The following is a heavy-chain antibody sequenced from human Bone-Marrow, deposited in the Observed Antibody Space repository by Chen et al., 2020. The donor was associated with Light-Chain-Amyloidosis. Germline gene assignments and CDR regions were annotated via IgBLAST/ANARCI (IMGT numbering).Heavy chain of an antibody. Sequence: DVQVVESGGGLVQPGGSLRLSCVAPGFTLSWYVVTWVRQAPGKGPEWVSLIAYSGGSKFYADSVTGRFTISRDNFKNTVYLQMNSLRADDSAVYYCAKGGTTEFYFANWGQGTLVTVSS. J-gene: IGHJ4*02. CDR1: GFTLSWYV. CDR2: IAYSGGSK. D-gene: IGHD4-17*01. V-gene: IGHV3-23*04. CDR3: AKGGTTEFYFAN.